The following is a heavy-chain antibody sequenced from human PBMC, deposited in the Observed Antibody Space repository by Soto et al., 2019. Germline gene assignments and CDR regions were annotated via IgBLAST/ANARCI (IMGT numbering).Heavy chain of an antibody. D-gene: IGHD3-3*01. CDR3: ASHYDMWSGYLSPVDY. V-gene: IGHV3-74*01. Sequence: GGSLRLSCAASGFSFSSYWMHWIRQAPGKGLVWVSRIKSDSSKTTYADSVKGRFTISRDNAKNSLYLEMNSLRDEDTAVYYCASHYDMWSGYLSPVDYWGQGTPVTVSS. CDR2: IKSDSSKT. J-gene: IGHJ4*02. CDR1: GFSFSSYW.